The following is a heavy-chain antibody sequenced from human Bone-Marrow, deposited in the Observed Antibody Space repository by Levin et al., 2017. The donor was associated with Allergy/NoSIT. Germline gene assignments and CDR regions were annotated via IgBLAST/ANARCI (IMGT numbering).Heavy chain of an antibody. V-gene: IGHV4-30-2*01. CDR3: ARENFDYAWASVGAFDI. CDR1: GGSISSDDYS. D-gene: IGHD3-16*01. CDR2: IYHSGST. J-gene: IGHJ3*02. Sequence: ASETLSLTCGVSGGSISSDDYSWNWIRQPPGKGLQWIGYIYHSGSTYYNPSLKSRVTISVDKSKNQFSLKLTSVTAADTAVYYCARENFDYAWASVGAFDIWGQGTMVTVSS.